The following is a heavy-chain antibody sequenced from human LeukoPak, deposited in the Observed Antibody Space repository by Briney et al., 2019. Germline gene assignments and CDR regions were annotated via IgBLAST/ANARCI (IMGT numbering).Heavy chain of an antibody. Sequence: SETLSLTCTVSGASISNYYWSWIRQPPGKGLEWIGYIYYTGRTNFNPSLKSRVTMSVDTSKNQLSLKLSSVTAADTAAYYCARDIGSGPVDVWGQGTTVTVSS. V-gene: IGHV4-59*01. CDR2: IYYTGRT. J-gene: IGHJ6*02. CDR3: ARDIGSGPVDV. D-gene: IGHD3-10*01. CDR1: GASISNYY.